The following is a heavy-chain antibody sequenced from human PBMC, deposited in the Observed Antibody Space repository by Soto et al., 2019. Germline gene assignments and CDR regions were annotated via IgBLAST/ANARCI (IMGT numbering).Heavy chain of an antibody. Sequence: GGSLRLSCSASGFPFSSYAMHWVRQAPGKGLEYVSAISSNGGSTYYADSVKGRFTISRDNSKNTLYLQMSSLRAEDTAVYYCVKDWRSAPRYYFDYWGQGTLVTVSS. CDR2: ISSNGGST. D-gene: IGHD6-19*01. CDR3: VKDWRSAPRYYFDY. CDR1: GFPFSSYA. V-gene: IGHV3-64D*08. J-gene: IGHJ4*02.